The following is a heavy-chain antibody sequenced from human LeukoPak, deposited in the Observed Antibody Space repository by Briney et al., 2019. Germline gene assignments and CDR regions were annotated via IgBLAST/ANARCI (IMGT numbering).Heavy chain of an antibody. V-gene: IGHV4-39*07. J-gene: IGHJ5*02. CDR2: IYYGGSA. D-gene: IGHD2-15*01. CDR1: GGSITSSGFY. Sequence: PSDTLSLTCTVSGGSITSSGFYWGWIRQPPGKGLEWIGNIYYGGSAYYNPSLKSRVTISVDTSKNQFSLKLSSVTAADTAVYYCARQPNIVVVDNWFDPWGQGTLVGVSS. CDR3: ARQPNIVVVDNWFDP.